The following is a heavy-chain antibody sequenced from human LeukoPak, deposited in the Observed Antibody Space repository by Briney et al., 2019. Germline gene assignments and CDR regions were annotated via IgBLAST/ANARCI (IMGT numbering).Heavy chain of an antibody. CDR1: GYTFTGYY. CDR2: INPNSGGT. D-gene: IGHD1-26*01. CDR3: ARSHTFNEKWELPPEDYYYYYMDV. Sequence: GASVKVSCKASGYTFTGYYMHWVRQAPGQGLEWMGWINPNSGGTNYAQKFQGRVTITADESTSTAYMELSSLRSEDTAVYYCARSHTFNEKWELPPEDYYYYYMDVWGKGTTVTVSS. V-gene: IGHV1-2*02. J-gene: IGHJ6*03.